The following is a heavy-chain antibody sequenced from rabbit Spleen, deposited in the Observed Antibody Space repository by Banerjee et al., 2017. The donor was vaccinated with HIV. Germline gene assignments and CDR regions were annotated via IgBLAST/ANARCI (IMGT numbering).Heavy chain of an antibody. CDR3: ARGDSGYAGSGYAISYFKL. J-gene: IGHJ4*01. V-gene: IGHV1S40*01. Sequence: QSLEESGGGLVKPGGTLTLTCKASGFDFSSSYYMCWVRQAPGKGLELIACIDTSSVNTADAAWAKGRFTISKTSSTTVTLQMTSLTAADTATYFCARGDSGYAGSGYAISYFKLWGQGTLVTVS. CDR2: IDTSSVNT. D-gene: IGHD8-1*01. CDR1: GFDFSSSYY.